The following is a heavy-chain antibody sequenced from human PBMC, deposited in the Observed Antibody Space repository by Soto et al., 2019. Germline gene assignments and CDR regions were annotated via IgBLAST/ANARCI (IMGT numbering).Heavy chain of an antibody. Sequence: SETLSLTCSVSGGSINNGAYLWSWIRQRPGKGLEYIGYIYYSGSTYYNPSFKSRVTISVDTSKNQFSLKLSSVTAADTAVYYCAREGRYFDWSQVGWFDPSGQGTLVTVS. J-gene: IGHJ5*02. CDR3: AREGRYFDWSQVGWFDP. CDR1: GGSINNGAYL. D-gene: IGHD3-9*01. CDR2: IYYSGST. V-gene: IGHV4-31*03.